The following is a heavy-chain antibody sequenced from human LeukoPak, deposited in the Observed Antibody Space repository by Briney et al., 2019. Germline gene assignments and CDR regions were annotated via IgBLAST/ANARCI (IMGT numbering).Heavy chain of an antibody. D-gene: IGHD6-19*01. CDR2: IYYSGST. CDR3: ARNRGIAVAGKVY. Sequence: SETLSLTCTVSGGSISSSSYYWGWIRQPPGTGLEWIGSIYYSGSTYYNPSLKSRVTISVDTSKNQFSLKLSSVTAADTAVYYCARNRGIAVAGKVYWGQGTLVTVSS. CDR1: GGSISSSSYY. J-gene: IGHJ4*02. V-gene: IGHV4-39*01.